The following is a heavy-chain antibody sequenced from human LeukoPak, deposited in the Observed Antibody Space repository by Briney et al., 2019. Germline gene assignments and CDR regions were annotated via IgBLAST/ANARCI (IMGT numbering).Heavy chain of an antibody. D-gene: IGHD3-16*01. J-gene: IGHJ4*02. CDR3: AKALGGYDFDY. V-gene: IGHV3-74*01. CDR1: GFTFSSYW. CDR2: INSDGSST. Sequence: SGGSLRLSCAASGFTFSSYWMHWVRQPPGKGLVWVSRINSDGSSTSYADSVKGRFTISRDNAKNTLYLQMNSLRAEDTAVYYCAKALGGYDFDYWGQGTLVTVSS.